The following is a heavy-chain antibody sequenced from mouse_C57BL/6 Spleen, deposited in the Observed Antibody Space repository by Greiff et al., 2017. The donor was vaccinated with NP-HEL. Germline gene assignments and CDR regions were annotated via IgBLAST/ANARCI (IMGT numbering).Heavy chain of an antibody. D-gene: IGHD1-1*01. CDR3: ASFPRYYYSSSHGAMDY. V-gene: IGHV1-9*01. J-gene: IGHJ4*01. Sequence: VQLQQSGAELLKPGASVKLSCKASGYTFTGYWIEWVTQRPGHGLEWIGEILPGSGSTNYNEKFKGKATFTADTSSNTAYMQLGSLTTEDSAIYYCASFPRYYYSSSHGAMDYWGQGTSVTVSS. CDR1: GYTFTGYW. CDR2: ILPGSGST.